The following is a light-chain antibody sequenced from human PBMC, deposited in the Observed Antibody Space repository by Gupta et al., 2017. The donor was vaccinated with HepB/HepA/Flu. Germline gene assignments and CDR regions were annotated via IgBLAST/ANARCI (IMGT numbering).Light chain of an antibody. CDR1: QSVRSNY. V-gene: IGKV3-20*01. J-gene: IGKJ4*01. CDR2: GAS. CDR3: QQYGGSPELT. Sequence: ELVLTQSPGTLSLSPGERVTFACRASQSVRSNYLAWYQQKPGQPPRLLIYGASNRATGIPDRFSGSGSGTDFTLTISRLEPEDFAVYYCQQYGGSPELTFGGGTMVEI.